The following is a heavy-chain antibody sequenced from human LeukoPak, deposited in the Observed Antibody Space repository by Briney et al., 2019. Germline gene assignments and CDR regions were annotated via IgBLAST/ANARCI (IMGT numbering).Heavy chain of an antibody. CDR2: ISSSSSTI. J-gene: IGHJ4*02. CDR1: GFTFSSYS. CDR3: ARDLAVAGY. D-gene: IGHD6-19*01. Sequence: GGSLRLSCAASGFTFSSYSMNWVRQAPGKGLEWVSYISSSSSTIYYADSVKGRFTISRDNAKNPLYLQMNSLRDEDTAVYYCARDLAVAGYWGQGTLVTVSS. V-gene: IGHV3-48*02.